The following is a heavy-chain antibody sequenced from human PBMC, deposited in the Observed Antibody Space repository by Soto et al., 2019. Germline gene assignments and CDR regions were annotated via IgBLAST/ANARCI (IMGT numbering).Heavy chain of an antibody. CDR3: ARVQLERRGYYYYGMDV. D-gene: IGHD1-1*01. CDR1: GVSISSYY. Sequence: SETLSLTCTVSGVSISSYYWILLRQPPGKGLEWIGYIYYSGSTNYNPSLKSRVTISVDTSKNQFSLKLSSVTAADTAVYYCARVQLERRGYYYYGMDVWGQGTTVTVSS. CDR2: IYYSGST. J-gene: IGHJ6*02. V-gene: IGHV4-59*01.